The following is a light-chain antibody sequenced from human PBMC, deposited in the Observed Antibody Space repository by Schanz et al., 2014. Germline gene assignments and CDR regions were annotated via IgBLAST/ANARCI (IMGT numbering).Light chain of an antibody. V-gene: IGKV3-20*01. CDR3: QQYNNWPR. J-gene: IGKJ4*01. Sequence: EIVLTQSPGTLSLSPGERATLSCRASQSVTSTYLAWYQQKPGQAPRLLIYAASNRATGIPARFGGSGSGTDFTLTISRLAPEDFAVYYCQQYNNWPRFGGGTKVEMK. CDR2: AAS. CDR1: QSVTSTY.